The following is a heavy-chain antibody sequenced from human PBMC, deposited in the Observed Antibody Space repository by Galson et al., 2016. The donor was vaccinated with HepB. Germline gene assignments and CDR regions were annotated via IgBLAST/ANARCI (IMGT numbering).Heavy chain of an antibody. CDR1: GASISSDRW. CDR3: ASGGDWLFDY. V-gene: IGHV4-4*02. J-gene: IGHJ4*02. Sequence: LSLTCAVSGASISSDRWWTWVRQPPGKGLEWIGEVHRSGRTNYNPSLKSRVAMSLDKSKNHFSLKLNSVTAADTAVYYCASGGDWLFDYWGQGTLVTVSS. D-gene: IGHD3/OR15-3a*01. CDR2: VHRSGRT.